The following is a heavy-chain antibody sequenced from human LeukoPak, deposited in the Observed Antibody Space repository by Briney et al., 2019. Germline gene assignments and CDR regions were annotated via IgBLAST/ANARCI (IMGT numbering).Heavy chain of an antibody. D-gene: IGHD1-26*01. Sequence: ASVKVSCKASGYTFTSYDINWVRQATGQGLEWMGWMNPNSGNTGYAQKFQGRVTMTRNTSISTAYMELSSLRSEGTAVYYCARGRAGNSGSYYGAFDIWGQGTMVTVSS. CDR1: GYTFTSYD. CDR2: MNPNSGNT. J-gene: IGHJ3*02. CDR3: ARGRAGNSGSYYGAFDI. V-gene: IGHV1-8*01.